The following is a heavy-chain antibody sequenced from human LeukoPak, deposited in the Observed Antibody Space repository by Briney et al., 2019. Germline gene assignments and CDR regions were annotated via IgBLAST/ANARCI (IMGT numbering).Heavy chain of an antibody. CDR2: VSGSGDST. CDR3: AKSPYIASHIDFDY. CDR1: GFTFSSYA. Sequence: GGSLRLSCAASGFTFSSYAMSWVRQAPGKGLEWVSTVSGSGDSTWYADSVKGRFTISRDNSKSTLYLQMNSLRAEDTAVYYRAKSPYIASHIDFDYWGQGTLVTVSS. V-gene: IGHV3-23*01. D-gene: IGHD3-16*01. J-gene: IGHJ4*02.